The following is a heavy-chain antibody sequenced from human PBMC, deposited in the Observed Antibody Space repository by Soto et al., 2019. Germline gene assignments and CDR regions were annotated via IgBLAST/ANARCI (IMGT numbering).Heavy chain of an antibody. D-gene: IGHD5-18*01. Sequence: SETLSLTCAVYGGSFSGYYWSWIRQPPGKGLEWIGEINHSGSTNYNPSLKSRVTISVDTSKNQFSLKLSSVTAADTAVYYCARGGGRTLRKSGYSYGYSYYYYYYMAVGGKGTTVTVSS. J-gene: IGHJ6*03. CDR2: INHSGST. CDR3: ARGGGRTLRKSGYSYGYSYYYYYYMAV. CDR1: GGSFSGYY. V-gene: IGHV4-34*01.